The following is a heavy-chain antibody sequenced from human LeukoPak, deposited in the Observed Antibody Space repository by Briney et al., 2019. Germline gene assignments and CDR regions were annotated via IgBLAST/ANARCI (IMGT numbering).Heavy chain of an antibody. V-gene: IGHV3-30-3*01. CDR2: ISYDGSNK. Sequence: GGSLRLSCAASGFTFSSYAMHWVRQAPGKGLEWVAVISYDGSNKYYADSVKGRFTISRDNSKNTLYLQMNSQRAEDTAVYYCASNPGYSSSWEEYYFDYWGQGTLVTVSS. CDR1: GFTFSSYA. D-gene: IGHD6-13*01. J-gene: IGHJ4*02. CDR3: ASNPGYSSSWEEYYFDY.